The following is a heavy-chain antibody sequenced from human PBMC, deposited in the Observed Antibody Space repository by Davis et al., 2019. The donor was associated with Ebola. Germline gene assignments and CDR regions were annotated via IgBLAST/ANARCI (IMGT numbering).Heavy chain of an antibody. V-gene: IGHV3-9*01. D-gene: IGHD6-6*01. CDR1: GFTFSDYA. Sequence: GGSLRLSCAASGFTFSDYAMHWVRQAPGKGLEWVSGISWNSGSFGYADSVKGRFIISRDNAKNTLYLQMNSLRAEDTAVYYCARDASIAARSLDYWGQGTLVTVSS. CDR2: ISWNSGSF. J-gene: IGHJ4*02. CDR3: ARDASIAARSLDY.